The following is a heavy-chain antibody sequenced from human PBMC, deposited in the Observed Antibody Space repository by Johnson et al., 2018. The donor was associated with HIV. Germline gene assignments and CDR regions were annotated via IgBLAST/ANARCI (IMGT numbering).Heavy chain of an antibody. J-gene: IGHJ3*01. CDR1: GFTFSSYG. Sequence: QVQLVESGGGVVQPGRSLRLSCAASGFTFSSYGMHWVRQAPGKGLEWVAVIWYDGSNKYYEDSMKGRFTISRDNSKNTLYLQMSSLRPEDTAVYYCAKIGQWRERLDAFDVWGQGTMVTVSS. V-gene: IGHV3-33*06. CDR3: AKIGQWRERLDAFDV. D-gene: IGHD6-19*01. CDR2: IWYDGSNK.